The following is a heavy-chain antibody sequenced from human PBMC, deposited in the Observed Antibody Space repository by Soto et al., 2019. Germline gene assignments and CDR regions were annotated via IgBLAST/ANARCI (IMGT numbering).Heavy chain of an antibody. CDR2: IYYSGST. CDR1: GGSISSYY. J-gene: IGHJ6*03. V-gene: IGHV4-59*01. CDR3: ARGVVWFGELFDPNYYYMDV. Sequence: SETLSLTCTVSGGSISSYYWSWIRQPPGKGLEWIGYIYYSGSTNYNPSLKSRVTISVDTSKNQFSLKLSSVTAADTAVYYCARGVVWFGELFDPNYYYMDVWGKGTTVTVSS. D-gene: IGHD3-10*01.